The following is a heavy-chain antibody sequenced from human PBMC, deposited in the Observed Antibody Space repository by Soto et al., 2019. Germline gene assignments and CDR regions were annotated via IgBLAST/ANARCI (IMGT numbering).Heavy chain of an antibody. V-gene: IGHV3-30-3*01. CDR1: GFTFSSYA. CDR3: ARDSLGSPLSSSSWYISYYYGMDV. D-gene: IGHD6-13*01. Sequence: GGSLRLSCAASGFTFSSYAMHWVRQAPGKGLEWVAVISYDGSNKYYADSVKGRFTISRDNSKNTLYLQMNSLRAEDTAVYYCARDSLGSPLSSSSWYISYYYGMDVWGQGTTVTVSS. J-gene: IGHJ6*02. CDR2: ISYDGSNK.